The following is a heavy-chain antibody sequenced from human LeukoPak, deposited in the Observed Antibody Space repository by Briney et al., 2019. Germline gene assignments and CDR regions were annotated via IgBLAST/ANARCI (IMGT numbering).Heavy chain of an antibody. V-gene: IGHV1-8*03. CDR3: ARAPFYYGSGSHFRSLYNWFDP. Sequence: WASVKVSCKASGYTFTSHDINWVRQATGQGLEWMGRVNPDSGDTTYAQKFQGRVTITRNTSISTAYMELSSLRSEDTAVYYCARAPFYYGSGSHFRSLYNWFDPWGHGTLVTVYS. CDR1: GYTFTSHD. CDR2: VNPDSGDT. D-gene: IGHD3-10*01. J-gene: IGHJ5*02.